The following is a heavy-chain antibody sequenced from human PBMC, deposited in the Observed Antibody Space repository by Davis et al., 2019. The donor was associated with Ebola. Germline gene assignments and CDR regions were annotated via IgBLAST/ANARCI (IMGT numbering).Heavy chain of an antibody. V-gene: IGHV3-23*01. CDR2: ISGTGGST. D-gene: IGHD3-10*01. CDR1: GFTFNSYG. CDR3: AKLNYYGSGSYSELFYVMDV. Sequence: GESLKISCAASGFTFNSYGLSWVRQAPGKVLEWVSTISGTGGSTYYADSVRGRFTISRDNSKNTLYLQMNSLRAEDTALYYCAKLNYYGSGSYSELFYVMDVWGHGTTVTVSS. J-gene: IGHJ6*02.